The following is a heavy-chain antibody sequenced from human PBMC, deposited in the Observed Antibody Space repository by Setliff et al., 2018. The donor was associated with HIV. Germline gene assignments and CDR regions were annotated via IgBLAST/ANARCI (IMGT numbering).Heavy chain of an antibody. CDR2: INPSGGST. D-gene: IGHD6-19*01. J-gene: IGHJ6*03. CDR3: ARNPRIAVAGTDYYYYMDV. CDR1: GCTFTSYY. V-gene: IGHV1-46*01. Sequence: GASVKVSCKASGCTFTSYYMHWVRQAPGQGLEWMGIINPSGGSTSYAQKFQGRVTMTRDTSTSTVYMELSSLRSEDTAVYYCARNPRIAVAGTDYYYYMDVWGKGTTVTVSS.